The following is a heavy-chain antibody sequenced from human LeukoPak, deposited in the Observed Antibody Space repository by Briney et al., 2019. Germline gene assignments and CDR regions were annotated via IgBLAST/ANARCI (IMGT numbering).Heavy chain of an antibody. Sequence: SETLSLTCTVSGGSISSYYWSWIRQPSGKGLEWIGYIYYSGSTNYNPSLKSRVTISVDTSKNQFSLKLSSVTAADTAVYYCARAGGLGAAAGIWGQGTLVTVSS. J-gene: IGHJ4*02. V-gene: IGHV4-59*08. D-gene: IGHD6-13*01. CDR1: GGSISSYY. CDR3: ARAGGLGAAAGI. CDR2: IYYSGST.